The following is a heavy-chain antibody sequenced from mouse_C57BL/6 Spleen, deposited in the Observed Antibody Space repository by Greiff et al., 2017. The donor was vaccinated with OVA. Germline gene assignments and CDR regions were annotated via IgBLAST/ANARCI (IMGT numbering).Heavy chain of an antibody. Sequence: EVQGVESGGGLVKPGGSLKLSCAASGFTFSSYAMSWVRQTPEKRLEWVATISDGGSYTYYPDNVKGRFTISRDNAKNNLYLQMSHLKSEDTAMYYCAREREFRQLRLYFSFAYWGQGTLVTVSA. D-gene: IGHD3-2*02. V-gene: IGHV5-4*01. J-gene: IGHJ3*01. CDR2: ISDGGSYT. CDR3: AREREFRQLRLYFSFAY. CDR1: GFTFSSYA.